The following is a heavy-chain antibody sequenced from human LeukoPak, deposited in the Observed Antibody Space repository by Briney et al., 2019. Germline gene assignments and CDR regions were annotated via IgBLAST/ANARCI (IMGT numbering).Heavy chain of an antibody. CDR1: GGSISSYY. J-gene: IGHJ4*02. V-gene: IGHV4-59*01. CDR3: ARGELLYNDY. CDR2: IYYSGST. D-gene: IGHD1-26*01. Sequence: SETLSLTCTVSGGSISSYYWSWLRQPPGKGLEWIGYIYYSGSTNYNPSLKSRVTISVDTSKNQFSLKLSSVTAADTAVYYCARGELLYNDYWGQGTLVTVSS.